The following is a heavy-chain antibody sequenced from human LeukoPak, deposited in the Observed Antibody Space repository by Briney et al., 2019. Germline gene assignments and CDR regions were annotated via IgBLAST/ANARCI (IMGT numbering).Heavy chain of an antibody. CDR2: IYYSGST. D-gene: IGHD3-22*01. CDR1: GGSISSSSDY. J-gene: IGHJ4*02. Sequence: PSETLSLTCTVSGGSISSSSDYWGWIRQPPGKGLEWIGSIYYSGSTNYNPSLKSRVTISVDTSKNQFSLKLSSVTAADTAVYYCARGYDSSGYLFGYWGQGTLVTVSS. V-gene: IGHV4-39*07. CDR3: ARGYDSSGYLFGY.